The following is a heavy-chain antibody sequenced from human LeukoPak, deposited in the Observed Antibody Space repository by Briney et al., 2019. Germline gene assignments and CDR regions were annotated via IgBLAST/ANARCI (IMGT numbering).Heavy chain of an antibody. CDR1: GFTFSSYA. V-gene: IGHV3-23*01. CDR2: ISGSGGST. D-gene: IGHD3-16*01. CDR3: AKDMGPLGTIWLDY. J-gene: IGHJ4*02. Sequence: PGGSLRLSCAASGFTFSSYAMSWVRQAPGKGLEWVSAISGSGGSTYYADSVKGRFTISRDNSKNSLSLQVNSLRTEDTASYYCAKDMGPLGTIWLDYWGQGTLVTVSS.